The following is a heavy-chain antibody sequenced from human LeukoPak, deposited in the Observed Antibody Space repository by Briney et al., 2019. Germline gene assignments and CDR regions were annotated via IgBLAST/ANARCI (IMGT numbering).Heavy chain of an antibody. CDR3: APRGYYDSSP. V-gene: IGHV4-34*01. D-gene: IGHD3-22*01. J-gene: IGHJ5*02. Sequence: SETLSLTCAVYGGSFSGYYWSWIRQPPGKGLEWIGEINHSGSTNYNPSLKGRVTISVDTSKNQFSLKLSSVTAADTAVYYCAPRGYYDSSPWGQGTLVTVSS. CDR1: GGSFSGYY. CDR2: INHSGST.